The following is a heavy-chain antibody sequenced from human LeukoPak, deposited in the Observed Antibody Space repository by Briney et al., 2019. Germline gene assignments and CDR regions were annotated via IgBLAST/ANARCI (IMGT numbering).Heavy chain of an antibody. J-gene: IGHJ3*02. D-gene: IGHD2-8*01. V-gene: IGHV1-8*01. CDR1: GYTFTSYD. CDR2: MNPNSGNT. Sequence: ASVKVSCKASGYTFTSYDINWVRQATGQGLEWMGWMNPNSGNTGYAQKFQGRVTMTRNTSISTAYMELSSLRSEDTAVYYCASQDRVVLMANDAFDIWGQGTMVTVSS. CDR3: ASQDRVVLMANDAFDI.